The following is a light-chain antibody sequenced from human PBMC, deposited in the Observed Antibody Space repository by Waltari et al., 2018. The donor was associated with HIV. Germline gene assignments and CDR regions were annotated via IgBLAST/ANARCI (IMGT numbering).Light chain of an antibody. J-gene: IGLJ2*01. CDR3: QTHDNNLPSSFGGPGLSGPI. V-gene: IGLV1-40*01. CDR1: RSNIGPTFY. CDR2: APD. Sequence: QSVLTQPPSVSGALGQTVTISCTGSRSNIGPTFYVHWYQQLPERGPRSLVAAPDDGPSGVSGRFSASKSGTSSSLTISGLRPEDEADYYCQTHDNNLPSSFGGPGLSGPIFGGGTKLTVL.